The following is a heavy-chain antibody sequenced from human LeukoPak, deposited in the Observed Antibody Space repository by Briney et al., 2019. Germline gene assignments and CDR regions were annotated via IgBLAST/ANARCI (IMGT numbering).Heavy chain of an antibody. V-gene: IGHV4-4*07. J-gene: IGHJ6*03. CDR1: GGSISSYY. D-gene: IGHD2-2*01. Sequence: SETLSLTCTVSGGSISSYYWSWIRQPAGKGLEWIGRIYTSGSTNYNPSLKSRVTMSVDTSKNQFSLKLSSVTAADTAVYYCARIPLFYCSSTSCHPGGDYYYMDVWGKGTTVTVSS. CDR2: IYTSGST. CDR3: ARIPLFYCSSTSCHPGGDYYYMDV.